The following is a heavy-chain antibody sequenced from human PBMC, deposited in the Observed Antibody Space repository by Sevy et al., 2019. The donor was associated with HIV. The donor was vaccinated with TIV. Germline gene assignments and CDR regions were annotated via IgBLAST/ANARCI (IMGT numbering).Heavy chain of an antibody. CDR2: ISGSGGST. D-gene: IGHD3-22*01. V-gene: IGHV3-23*01. J-gene: IGHJ3*02. Sequence: GGSLRLSCAASGFTFSSYAMSWVRQAPGKGLEWVSGISGSGGSTYYADSVKGRFTISRDNSKNTLYLQMNSLRAEDTAVYYCAKLGHWFDYYDSSGYNAFDIWGQGTMVTVSS. CDR1: GFTFSSYA. CDR3: AKLGHWFDYYDSSGYNAFDI.